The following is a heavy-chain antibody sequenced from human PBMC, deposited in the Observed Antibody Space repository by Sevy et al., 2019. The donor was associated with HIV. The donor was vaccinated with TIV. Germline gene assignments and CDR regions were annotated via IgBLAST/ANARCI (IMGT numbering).Heavy chain of an antibody. V-gene: IGHV3-30*02. CDR1: GFTSSQYG. CDR3: AKHRDTLAAAAYLDH. J-gene: IGHJ4*02. D-gene: IGHD6-13*01. Sequence: GGSLRLSCAATGFTSSQYGMEWVRQAPGKGLEWVAFIRYDGSTKYYADSVKGRFTISRDNSKNMLYLQMNSLRPEDTALYSCAKHRDTLAAAAYLDHWGQGTLVTVSS. CDR2: IRYDGSTK.